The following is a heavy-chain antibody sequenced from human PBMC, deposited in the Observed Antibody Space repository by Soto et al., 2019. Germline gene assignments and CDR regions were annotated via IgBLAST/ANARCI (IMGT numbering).Heavy chain of an antibody. CDR1: GFTFTHYR. J-gene: IGHJ4*02. CDR3: DRDGAWNYVQDF. V-gene: IGHV3-74*03. CDR2: INSDGARI. Sequence: PGGSLRLSCAASGFTFTHYRIHWVRQPPGKGLEWVGRINSDGARIEYGDSVKGRFTISGDNAHNMVFLQMNSLTDEDSGVYFCDRDGAWNYVQDFWGQGTLVTVSS. D-gene: IGHD3-16*01.